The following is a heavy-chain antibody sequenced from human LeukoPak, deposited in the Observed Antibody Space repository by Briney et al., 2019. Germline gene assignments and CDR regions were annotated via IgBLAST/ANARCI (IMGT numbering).Heavy chain of an antibody. D-gene: IGHD1-26*01. Sequence: SETLSLTCTVSGGSISSSSYHWGWIRQPPGKGLEWIGSIYYRGNTYYNPSLKSRVTISVDTSKNQFSLKLSSVTAADTAVYYCARLGATTIKYYYYGMDVWGQGTTVTVSS. V-gene: IGHV4-39*01. CDR1: GGSISSSSYH. CDR2: IYYRGNT. J-gene: IGHJ6*02. CDR3: ARLGATTIKYYYYGMDV.